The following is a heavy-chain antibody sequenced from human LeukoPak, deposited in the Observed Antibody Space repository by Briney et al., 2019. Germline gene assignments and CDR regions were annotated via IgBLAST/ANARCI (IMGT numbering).Heavy chain of an antibody. V-gene: IGHV4-38-2*02. Sequence: PSETLSLTCTVSGYSISSGYYWGWIRQPPGKGLEWIGSIYYSGSTYYNPSLKSRVTISVDTSKNQFSLKLSSVTAADTAVYYCARGGEVEVGATDAFDIWGQGTMVTVSS. D-gene: IGHD1-26*01. CDR1: GYSISSGYY. CDR3: ARGGEVEVGATDAFDI. CDR2: IYYSGST. J-gene: IGHJ3*02.